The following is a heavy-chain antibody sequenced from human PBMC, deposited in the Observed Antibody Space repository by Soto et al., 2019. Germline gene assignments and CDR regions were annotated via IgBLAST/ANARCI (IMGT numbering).Heavy chain of an antibody. CDR2: ISSSSSTI. J-gene: IGHJ4*02. CDR3: ARDNDDYGDYVGY. V-gene: IGHV3-48*04. D-gene: IGHD4-17*01. Sequence: GGSLRLSCAASGFTFSSYSMNWVRQAPGKGLEWVSYISSSSSTIYYADSVKGRFTISRDNAKNSLYLQMNSLRAEDTAVYYCARDNDDYGDYVGYWGQGTLVTVSS. CDR1: GFTFSSYS.